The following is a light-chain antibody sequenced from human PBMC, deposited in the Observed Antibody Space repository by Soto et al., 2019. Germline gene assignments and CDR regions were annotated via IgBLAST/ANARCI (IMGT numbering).Light chain of an antibody. CDR2: GAS. CDR3: QQNYYIPYT. J-gene: IGKJ2*01. Sequence: DIQMTQSPSSLSVSVGDRVTMSCRTSQDIAFYLNWYQQKPGKAPQLLIYGASNLQHGAPSRFSGSGSGTDFTLTITSLQPEDFATYLCQQNYYIPYTFGQGTKLEI. V-gene: IGKV1-39*01. CDR1: QDIAFY.